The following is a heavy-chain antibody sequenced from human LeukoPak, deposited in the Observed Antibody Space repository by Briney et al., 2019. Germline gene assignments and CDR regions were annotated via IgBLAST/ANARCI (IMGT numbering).Heavy chain of an antibody. D-gene: IGHD6-6*01. CDR2: KSYDGSNK. CDR3: ARDGGEQLVGPFDY. V-gene: IGHV3-30*03. Sequence: GGSLRLSCAASGFTFSSYSMNWVRQAPGKGLEWVAVKSYDGSNKYYADSVKGRFTISRDNSKNTLYLQMNSLRAEDTAVYYCARDGGEQLVGPFDYWGQGTLVTVSS. CDR1: GFTFSSYS. J-gene: IGHJ4*02.